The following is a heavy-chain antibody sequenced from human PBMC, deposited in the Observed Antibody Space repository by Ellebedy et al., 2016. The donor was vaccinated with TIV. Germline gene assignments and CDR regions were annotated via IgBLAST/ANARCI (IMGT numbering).Heavy chain of an antibody. Sequence: SLKISXAASGFTFDDYAMHWVRQAPGKGLEWVSGISWNSGSIGYADSVKGRFTISRDNAKNSLYLQMNSLRAEDTALYYCAKDIVATIDHYFDYWGQGTLVTVSS. CDR1: GFTFDDYA. D-gene: IGHD5-12*01. V-gene: IGHV3-9*01. J-gene: IGHJ4*02. CDR2: ISWNSGSI. CDR3: AKDIVATIDHYFDY.